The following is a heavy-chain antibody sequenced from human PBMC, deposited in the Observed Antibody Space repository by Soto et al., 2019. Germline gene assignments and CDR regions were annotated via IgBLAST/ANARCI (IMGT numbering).Heavy chain of an antibody. CDR3: ARSPRSIAAGGIDF. V-gene: IGHV4-4*02. Sequence: QVRLQESGPGLVKPSGTLSLTCAVSGGSISSPNLWTWVRQPPGKGLEWIGEIYHIGSTTFNPSLKSRVTVSVHKSKHHFSLKLSSVTAADTAVYYCARSPRSIAAGGIDFWGQGILVTVSS. CDR1: GGSISSPNL. D-gene: IGHD6-13*01. J-gene: IGHJ4*01. CDR2: IYHIGST.